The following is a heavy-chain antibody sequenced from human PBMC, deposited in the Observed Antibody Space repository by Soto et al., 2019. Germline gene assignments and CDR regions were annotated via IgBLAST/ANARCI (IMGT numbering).Heavy chain of an antibody. J-gene: IGHJ6*02. D-gene: IGHD3-3*01. Sequence: RLSCAASGFSLSNYGMHWVRQDPGKGLEWVAVISYDGSNNYYADSVKGRFTISRDKSKNTLYLQMNSLRAEDTAGYYCAKGVNYDFWSGYPHYYYYYDRDVWGQGATGTVSS. CDR2: ISYDGSNN. CDR1: GFSLSNYG. CDR3: AKGVNYDFWSGYPHYYYYYDRDV. V-gene: IGHV3-30*18.